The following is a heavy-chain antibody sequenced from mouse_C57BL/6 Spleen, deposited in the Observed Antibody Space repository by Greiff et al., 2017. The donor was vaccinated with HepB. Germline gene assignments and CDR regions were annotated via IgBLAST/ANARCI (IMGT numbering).Heavy chain of an antibody. J-gene: IGHJ4*01. CDR2: IDPETGGT. CDR3: TREREITTRAMGY. D-gene: IGHD1-1*01. CDR1: GYTFTDYE. Sequence: VQLVESGAELVRPGASVTLSCKASGYTFTDYEMHWVKQTPVHGLEWIGAIDPETGGTAYNQKFKGKAILTADKSSSTAYMELRSLTSEDSAVYYCTREREITTRAMGYWGQGTSVTVSS. V-gene: IGHV1-15*01.